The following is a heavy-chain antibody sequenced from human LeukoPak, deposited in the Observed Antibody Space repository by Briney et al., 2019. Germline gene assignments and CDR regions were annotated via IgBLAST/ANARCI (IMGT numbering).Heavy chain of an antibody. D-gene: IGHD5-12*01. CDR1: RFTFNNFA. J-gene: IGHJ4*02. V-gene: IGHV3-23*01. Sequence: GRSLRLSCAASRFTFNNFAMSWVRQAPGKGLEWVSAMSGGGDSTFYAASVKGRFSISRDNSGNTLSLQMNSLGAEDTAVYFCANTPQGYSAYYDYWGQGALVTVSS. CDR2: MSGGGDST. CDR3: ANTPQGYSAYYDY.